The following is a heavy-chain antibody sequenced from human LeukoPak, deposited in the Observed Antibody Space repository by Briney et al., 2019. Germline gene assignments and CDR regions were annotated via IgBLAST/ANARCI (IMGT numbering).Heavy chain of an antibody. CDR3: ARRGSSWYLWGY. J-gene: IGHJ4*02. CDR2: MNPNSGGT. Sequence: ASVKVSCKASGHTFTTYYMHWARQAPGEGLEWMGWMNPNSGGTNYAQEFQGRVTMTRDTSISTAYMELSSLRSDDTAVYYCARRGSSWYLWGYWGQGTLVTVSS. V-gene: IGHV1-2*02. D-gene: IGHD6-13*01. CDR1: GHTFTTYY.